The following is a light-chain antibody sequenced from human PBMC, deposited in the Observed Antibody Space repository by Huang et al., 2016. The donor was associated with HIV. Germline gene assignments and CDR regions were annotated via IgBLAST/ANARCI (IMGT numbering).Light chain of an antibody. Sequence: EIVMTQSPSTLSLSPGERATLSCRASQSVSSGLAWYQQSPGQAPRLLIYGASTRATGVPDRFSGGGSGTDFTLTISSLQSEDFVFYYCQQYHDRITFGGGTKVEIK. CDR3: QQYHDRIT. CDR2: GAS. V-gene: IGKV3-15*01. CDR1: QSVSSG. J-gene: IGKJ4*01.